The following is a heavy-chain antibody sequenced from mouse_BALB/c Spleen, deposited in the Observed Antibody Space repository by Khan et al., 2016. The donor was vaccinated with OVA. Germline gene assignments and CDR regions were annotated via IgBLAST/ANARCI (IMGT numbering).Heavy chain of an antibody. CDR3: ARGNYYGYYFDY. Sequence: EVQLQGSGPGLVKPSQSLSLTCTVTGYSITSVYAWNWIRQFPGNKLEWMGYISYSGVTSYTPSLKSRISITRDTSKNQFFLQLNSVTTEDTATYYCARGNYYGYYFDYWGQGTTLTVSS. D-gene: IGHD1-1*01. CDR1: GYSITSVYA. J-gene: IGHJ2*01. CDR2: ISYSGVT. V-gene: IGHV3-2*02.